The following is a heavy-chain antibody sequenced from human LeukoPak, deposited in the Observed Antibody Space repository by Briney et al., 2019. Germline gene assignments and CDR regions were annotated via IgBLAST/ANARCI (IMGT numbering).Heavy chain of an antibody. Sequence: PGGSLRLSCAASGFTFSPYAMHWVRQAPGKGLEWVAFISHDATDKYYADSVKGRFTISRDNSKNTLYLQMNSLRAEDTAVYYCAKERRQSGSYSFDYWGQGTLVTVSS. V-gene: IGHV3-30-3*01. CDR3: AKERRQSGSYSFDY. CDR1: GFTFSPYA. J-gene: IGHJ4*02. D-gene: IGHD1-26*01. CDR2: ISHDATDK.